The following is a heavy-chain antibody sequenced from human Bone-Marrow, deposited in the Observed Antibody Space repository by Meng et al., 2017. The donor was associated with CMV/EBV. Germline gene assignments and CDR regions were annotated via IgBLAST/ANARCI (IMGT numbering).Heavy chain of an antibody. D-gene: IGHD3-3*01. CDR3: ARELEYYALWSGFSQPTYGMDV. V-gene: IGHV3-21*01. CDR1: GFTFSSYS. J-gene: IGHJ6*02. CDR2: ISNSSSYI. Sequence: GESLKISCAASGFTFSSYSMNWVRQAPGKGLEWVSSISNSSSYIYYADSVKGRFTISRDNAKNSLYLQMNSLRAEDTAVYYCARELEYYALWSGFSQPTYGMDVWGQGTTVTVSS.